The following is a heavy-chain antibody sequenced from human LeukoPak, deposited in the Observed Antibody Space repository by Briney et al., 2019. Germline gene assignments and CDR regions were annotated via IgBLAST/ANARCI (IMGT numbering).Heavy chain of an antibody. CDR1: GGSISSGDYY. CDR3: AREGVTKYYFDY. D-gene: IGHD4-11*01. V-gene: IGHV4-30-4*02. J-gene: IGHJ4*02. CDR2: IYYSGST. Sequence: SETLSLTCTVSGGSISSGDYYWSWISQPPGKGLVWIGYIYYSGSTYYNPSLRSRVTISVDTSKNQFSLKLSSLTAADTAVYYCAREGVTKYYFDYWGQGTLVTVSS.